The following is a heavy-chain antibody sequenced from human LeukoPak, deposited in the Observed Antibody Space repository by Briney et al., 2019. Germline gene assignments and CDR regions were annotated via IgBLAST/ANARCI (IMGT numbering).Heavy chain of an antibody. D-gene: IGHD4-17*01. J-gene: IGHJ5*02. Sequence: PGGSLRLSCAASGFTFSSYAMSWVRQAPGKGLEWVSAISGSGGSTYYADSVKGRFTISRDNSKNSLYLQMNSLRAEDTAVYYCARLWQPNYGDCLDLWGQGTLVTVTS. CDR3: ARLWQPNYGDCLDL. CDR2: ISGSGGST. CDR1: GFTFSSYA. V-gene: IGHV3-23*01.